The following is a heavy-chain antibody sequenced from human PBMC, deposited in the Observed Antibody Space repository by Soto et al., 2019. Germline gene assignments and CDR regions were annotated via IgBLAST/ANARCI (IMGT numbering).Heavy chain of an antibody. CDR3: AREGEYYYGSGSYSNLSYWYFDL. CDR1: GGSLSSGGYS. CDR2: IYHSGST. Sequence: QLQLQESGSGLVKPSQTLSLTCAVSGGSLSSGGYSWSWIRQPPGKGLEWIGYIYHSGSTYYNPSLKSRVTIAVDRSKNQFSLTLSSVTAADTAVYYCAREGEYYYGSGSYSNLSYWYFDLWGRGTLVTVSS. J-gene: IGHJ2*01. V-gene: IGHV4-30-2*01. D-gene: IGHD3-10*01.